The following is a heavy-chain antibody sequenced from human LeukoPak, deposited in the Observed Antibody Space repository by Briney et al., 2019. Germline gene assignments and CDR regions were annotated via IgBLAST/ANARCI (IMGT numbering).Heavy chain of an antibody. Sequence: GGSLRLSCAASGFASSSYWMHWVRQVPGKGLVWVSRISGDGTARNYADSVKGRFTISRDDAKNTVDLQMNSLRGEDTAVYYCVRGRGSYGWFDPWGQGTLVTVSS. D-gene: IGHD3-10*01. J-gene: IGHJ5*02. V-gene: IGHV3-74*01. CDR2: ISGDGTAR. CDR3: VRGRGSYGWFDP. CDR1: GFASSSYW.